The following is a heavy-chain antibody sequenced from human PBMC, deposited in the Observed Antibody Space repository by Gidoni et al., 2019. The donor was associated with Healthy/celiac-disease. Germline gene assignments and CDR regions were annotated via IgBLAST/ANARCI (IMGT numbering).Heavy chain of an antibody. J-gene: IGHJ4*02. CDR3: ARDTRDWNYVGYFDY. V-gene: IGHV1-69*01. D-gene: IGHD1-7*01. CDR2: IIPIFGTA. CDR1: GGTFSSYA. Sequence: QVQLVQSGAAVKKPGSSVKVSCTASGGTFSSYAISWVRQAPGQGLEWMGGIIPIFGTANYAQKFQGRVTITADESTSTAYMELSRLRSEDTAVYDCARDTRDWNYVGYFDYWGQGTLVTVSS.